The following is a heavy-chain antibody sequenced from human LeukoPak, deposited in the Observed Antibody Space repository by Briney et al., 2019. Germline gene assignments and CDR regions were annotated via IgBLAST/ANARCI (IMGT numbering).Heavy chain of an antibody. CDR2: IKQDGSEK. V-gene: IGHV3-7*03. CDR1: GFTFNNYW. D-gene: IGHD2-21*02. J-gene: IGHJ4*02. Sequence: PGGSLRLSCAASGFTFNNYWMTWVRQAPGKGLQWVANIKQDGSEKYYVDSVKGRFTISGDNAKNSLYLQMNSLRAEDTAVYYCARDHRYCGGDCLFFDYWGQGTLVTVSS. CDR3: ARDHRYCGGDCLFFDY.